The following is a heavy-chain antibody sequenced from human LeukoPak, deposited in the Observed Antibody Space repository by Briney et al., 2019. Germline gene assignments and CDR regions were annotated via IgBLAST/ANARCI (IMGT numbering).Heavy chain of an antibody. CDR2: LHPDGSQE. CDR3: ARRDTHDYHHSYMDV. CDR1: GFTFNAYW. D-gene: IGHD5-18*01. J-gene: IGHJ6*03. Sequence: GGSLRLSCAASGFTFNAYWMAWVRQSPERGLEWLANLHPDGSQEYYLDSVKGRFTISRDNAKNSLFLQMNSLRTEDTAVYFCARRDTHDYHHSYMDVWGKGTTVTVSS. V-gene: IGHV3-7*01.